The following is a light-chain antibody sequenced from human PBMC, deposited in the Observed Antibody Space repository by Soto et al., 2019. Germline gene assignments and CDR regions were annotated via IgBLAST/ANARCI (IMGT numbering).Light chain of an antibody. CDR1: QSVGSN. CDR3: QQYKDGYT. J-gene: IGKJ2*01. V-gene: IGKV3-15*01. CDR2: GAS. Sequence: EIVMTQSPATLSVSPGERATLSCRASQSVGSNLAWYQHRPGQAPRLLILGASTRDAGIPARFSGSGSGTDFTLTISGLQSEDFAVYYCQQYKDGYTFGQGTKLEIK.